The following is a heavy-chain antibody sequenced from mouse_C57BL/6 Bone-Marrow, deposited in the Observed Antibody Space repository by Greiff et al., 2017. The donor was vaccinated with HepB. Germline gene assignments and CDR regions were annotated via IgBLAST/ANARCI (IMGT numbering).Heavy chain of an antibody. CDR1: GFTFSDYG. CDR2: ISNLAYSI. CDR3: ARPDSSGYGFAY. J-gene: IGHJ3*01. D-gene: IGHD3-2*02. V-gene: IGHV5-15*01. Sequence: EVMLVESGGGLVQPGGSLKLSCAASGFTFSDYGMAWVRQAPRKGPEWVAFISNLAYSIYSADTVTGRFTISSENAKNNLYLEMSSLRSEDTAMYYCARPDSSGYGFAYWGQGTLVTVSA.